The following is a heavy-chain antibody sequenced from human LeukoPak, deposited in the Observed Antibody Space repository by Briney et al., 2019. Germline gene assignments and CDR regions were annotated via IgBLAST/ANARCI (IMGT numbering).Heavy chain of an antibody. CDR2: IYSGGST. CDR1: GFTVSTNY. D-gene: IGHD3-22*01. V-gene: IGHV3-53*01. CDR3: ARDVQYDSSGYTFHF. J-gene: IGHJ4*02. Sequence: GGSLRLSCAASGFTVSTNYMSWVRQAPGKGLEWVSVIYSGGSTYYADSVKGRFTISRDNAKNTLYLQMNSLRVEETAVYYCARDVQYDSSGYTFHFWGQGILVTVSS.